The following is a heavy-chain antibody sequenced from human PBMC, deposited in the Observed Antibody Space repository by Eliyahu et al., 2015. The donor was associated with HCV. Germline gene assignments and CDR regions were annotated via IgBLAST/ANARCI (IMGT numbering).Heavy chain of an antibody. CDR2: IYHSGTT. CDR1: GGSISSGGYX. J-gene: IGHJ4*02. Sequence: QVQLQESGPGLVKPSQTLPLICTVSGGSISSGGYXWTWIRQRPGKGLEWIGYIYHSGTTYYDPSLKSRASISVDMSTNQFSLNLSSVAAADTAVYFCAKGGDRGAYTGYDPPFFDSWGRGALVTVSS. V-gene: IGHV4-31*03. D-gene: IGHD5-12*01. CDR3: AKGGDRGAYTGYDPPFFDS.